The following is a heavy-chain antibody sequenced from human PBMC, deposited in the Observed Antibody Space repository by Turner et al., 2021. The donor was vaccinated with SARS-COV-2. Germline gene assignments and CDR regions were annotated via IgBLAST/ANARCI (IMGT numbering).Heavy chain of an antibody. CDR2: IRRDGGEK. Sequence: EVQLVESGGGLVQPGGPLRLSWVTSGLTFNIHWLGWVRQAPGKGREWVTSIRRDGGEKHYVDSGKGRFTIPRDNAKDSLYLQMDSLRVEDTALYYWARGGGPDKWFDPWGQGTLVTVSS. CDR3: ARGGGPDKWFDP. V-gene: IGHV3-7*03. CDR1: GLTFNIHW. J-gene: IGHJ5*02. D-gene: IGHD3-10*01.